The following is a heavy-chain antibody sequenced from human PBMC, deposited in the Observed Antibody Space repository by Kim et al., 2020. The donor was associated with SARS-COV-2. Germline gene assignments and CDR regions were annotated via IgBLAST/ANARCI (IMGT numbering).Heavy chain of an antibody. CDR2: ISGSGGST. Sequence: GGSLRLSCAASGFTFSSYAMSWVRQAPGKGLEWVSAISGSGGSTYYADSVKGRFTISRDNSKNTLYLQMNSLRAEDTAVYYCAKETWNYDSSGYPLEGGMDVWGQGTTVTVSS. J-gene: IGHJ6*02. CDR1: GFTFSSYA. CDR3: AKETWNYDSSGYPLEGGMDV. V-gene: IGHV3-23*01. D-gene: IGHD3-22*01.